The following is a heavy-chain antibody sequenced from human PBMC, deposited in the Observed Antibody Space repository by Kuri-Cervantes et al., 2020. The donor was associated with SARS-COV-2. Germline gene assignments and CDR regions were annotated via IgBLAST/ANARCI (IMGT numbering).Heavy chain of an antibody. CDR1: GDSISSDW. CDR3: ASRYSSSWYAVDY. D-gene: IGHD6-13*01. Sequence: SETLSLTCTVSGDSISSDWWSWIRQSPEKGLEWIGYIYYSGSSTYNPSLESRVTMSIDTSRNQFSLKLSSVTAADTAVYYCASRYSSSWYAVDYWGQGTLVTVSS. V-gene: IGHV4-59*01. CDR2: IYYSGSS. J-gene: IGHJ4*02.